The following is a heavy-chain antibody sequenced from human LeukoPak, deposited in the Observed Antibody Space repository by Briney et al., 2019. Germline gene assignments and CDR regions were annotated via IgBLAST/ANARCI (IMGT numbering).Heavy chain of an antibody. Sequence: GGSLRLSCAASGFTFSSYSINWVRQAPGKGLEWVSSISSSISYIYYADSVKGRFTISRDNAKNSLYLQMNSLRAEDTAVYYCARGSRLLYTFDYWGQGTLVTVSS. CDR2: ISSSISYI. J-gene: IGHJ4*02. D-gene: IGHD3-10*01. CDR3: ARGSRLLYTFDY. CDR1: GFTFSSYS. V-gene: IGHV3-21*01.